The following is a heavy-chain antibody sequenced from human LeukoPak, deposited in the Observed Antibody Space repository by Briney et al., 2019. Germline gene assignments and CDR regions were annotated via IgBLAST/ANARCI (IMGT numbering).Heavy chain of an antibody. J-gene: IGHJ6*03. V-gene: IGHV3-7*01. CDR3: ARVTTIFGVLKYYYYMDV. CDR2: ITEDGSEK. Sequence: PGGSLRLSCAASGFTFSRNWMSWVRQAPGKWLEWVANITEDGSEKYYVDSVKGRLTISRDNAKNSLYLEMNSLRAEDTAVYYCARVTTIFGVLKYYYYMDVWGKGTTVTVSS. D-gene: IGHD3-3*01. CDR1: GFTFSRNW.